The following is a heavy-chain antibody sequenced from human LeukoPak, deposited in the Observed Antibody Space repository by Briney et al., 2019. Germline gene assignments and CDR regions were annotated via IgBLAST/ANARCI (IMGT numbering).Heavy chain of an antibody. CDR1: GFTFSSNS. CDR3: ARVSGDSSGWYYNDY. CDR2: IWYDGSKK. Sequence: GRSLRLSCAASGFTFSSNSMNWVRQAPGKGLEWVAVIWYDGSKKYYADSVKGRFTISRDNSKNTLDLQMNSLRAEDTAVYYCARVSGDSSGWYYNDYWGQGTLVTVSS. J-gene: IGHJ4*02. D-gene: IGHD6-19*01. V-gene: IGHV3-33*01.